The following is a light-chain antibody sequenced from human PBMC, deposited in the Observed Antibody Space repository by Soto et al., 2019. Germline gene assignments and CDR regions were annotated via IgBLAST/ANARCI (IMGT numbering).Light chain of an antibody. CDR2: EVS. CDR3: ISYAGSYTLYV. V-gene: IGLV2-14*01. Sequence: QSVLTQPASVSGSPGQSITISCTGTSSDVGAYNFVSWYQHHPGKVPKVIIYEVSNRPSGISNRFSGSKSGNTASLTISGLQAEDEADYLCISYAGSYTLYVFGTGTKVTVL. J-gene: IGLJ1*01. CDR1: SSDVGAYNF.